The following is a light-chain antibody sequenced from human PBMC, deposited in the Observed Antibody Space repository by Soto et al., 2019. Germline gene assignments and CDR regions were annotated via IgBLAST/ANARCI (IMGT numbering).Light chain of an antibody. Sequence: DIVMTQSPDSLAVSLGERATIHCKSSQSVLYSSNNKNYLVWYQQKPGQPPKLLISWASTRESGVPDRFSGSGSGTDFTLNISSLQAEDVAVYYCQQYYNTPLTFGPGTKVDIK. CDR2: WAS. J-gene: IGKJ3*01. V-gene: IGKV4-1*01. CDR1: QSVLYSSNNKNY. CDR3: QQYYNTPLT.